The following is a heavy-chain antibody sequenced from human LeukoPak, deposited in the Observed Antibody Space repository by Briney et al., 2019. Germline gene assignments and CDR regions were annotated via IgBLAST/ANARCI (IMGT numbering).Heavy chain of an antibody. CDR3: TTDLSPHTSGYYYASAY. D-gene: IGHD3-22*01. Sequence: KSGGSLRLSCVPSGLTFDDYGMSWARKAPGKGVEWAGRFKSKIEGGTTDYAAHVKGRFTISRDDSKNTLYLQMNSLKTEDTAVYYCTTDLSPHTSGYYYASAYWGQGTLVTVSS. CDR2: FKSKIEGGTT. CDR1: GLTFDDYG. J-gene: IGHJ4*02. V-gene: IGHV3-15*01.